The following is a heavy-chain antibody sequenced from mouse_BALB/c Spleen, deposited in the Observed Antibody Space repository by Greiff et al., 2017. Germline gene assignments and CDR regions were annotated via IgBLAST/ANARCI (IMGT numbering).Heavy chain of an antibody. Sequence: EAKVVESGGGLVKPGGSLKLSCAASGFTFSDYYMYWVRQTPEKRLEWVATISDGGSYTYYPDSVKGRFTISRDNAKNNLYLQMSSLKSEDTAMYYCARDGGYEDYYAMDYWGQGTSVTVSS. V-gene: IGHV5-4*02. J-gene: IGHJ4*01. CDR2: ISDGGSYT. CDR3: ARDGGYEDYYAMDY. CDR1: GFTFSDYY. D-gene: IGHD2-14*01.